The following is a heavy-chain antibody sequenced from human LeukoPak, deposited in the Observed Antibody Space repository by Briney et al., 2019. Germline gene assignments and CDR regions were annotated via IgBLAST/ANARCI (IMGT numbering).Heavy chain of an antibody. D-gene: IGHD3-22*01. CDR1: GGSISSYY. J-gene: IGHJ4*02. CDR3: ARAFWYYDSSGYLYYFDY. CDR2: IYYSGST. V-gene: IGHV4-59*01. Sequence: SETLSLTCTVSGGSISSYYWSWIRQPPGKGLEWIGYIYYSGSTNYNPSLKSRVTISVDPSKNQFSLKLSSVTAADTAVYYCARAFWYYDSSGYLYYFDYWGQGTLVTVSS.